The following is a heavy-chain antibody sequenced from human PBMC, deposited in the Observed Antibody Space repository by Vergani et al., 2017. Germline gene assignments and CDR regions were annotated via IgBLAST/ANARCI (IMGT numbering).Heavy chain of an antibody. CDR2: INPNSGGT. Sequence: QVQLVQSGAEVKKPGASVKVSCKASGYTFTGYYMHWVRQAPGQGLEWMGWINPNSGGTNYAQKFQGRVTMTTDTSTSTAYMELRSLRSDDTAVYYCARHYGSGNRIPEFYFDYWGQGTLVTVSS. CDR3: ARHYGSGNRIPEFYFDY. J-gene: IGHJ4*02. D-gene: IGHD3-10*01. CDR1: GYTFTGYY. V-gene: IGHV1-2*02.